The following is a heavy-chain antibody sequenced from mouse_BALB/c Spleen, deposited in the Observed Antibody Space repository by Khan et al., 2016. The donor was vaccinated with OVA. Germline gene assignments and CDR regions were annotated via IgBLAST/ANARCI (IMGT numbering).Heavy chain of an antibody. V-gene: IGHV5-6*01. J-gene: IGHJ3*01. CDR1: GFIFSSYS. Sequence: EVELVESGGDLVKPGGSLKLSCAASGFIFSSYSMSWVRQTPDKRLEWVATISSGGDYTYYPDNVKGRFTISRANATNTLYLQMSSLKSEDTAMYYCASHLTGSFAYWGQGTLVTVSA. CDR2: ISSGGDYT. CDR3: ASHLTGSFAY. D-gene: IGHD4-1*01.